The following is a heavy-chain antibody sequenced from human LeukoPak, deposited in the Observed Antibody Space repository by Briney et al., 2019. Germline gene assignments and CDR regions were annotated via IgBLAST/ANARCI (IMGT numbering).Heavy chain of an antibody. CDR2: IRYDGSNK. Sequence: GGSLRLSCAASGFTFSTYGMHWVRQAPGKGLEWVTFIRYDGSNKYYADSVKGRFTISRDNSKNTLYLQMNSLRAEDTAVYYCAKDRVTMVRGVRPHFDYWGQGTLVTVSS. D-gene: IGHD3-10*01. J-gene: IGHJ4*02. CDR3: AKDRVTMVRGVRPHFDY. V-gene: IGHV3-30*02. CDR1: GFTFSTYG.